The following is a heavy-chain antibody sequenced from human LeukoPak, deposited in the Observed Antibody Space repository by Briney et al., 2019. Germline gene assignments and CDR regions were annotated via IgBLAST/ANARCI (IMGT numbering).Heavy chain of an antibody. V-gene: IGHV5-51*01. D-gene: IGHD5-24*01. CDR3: ARRGPVDMAATDCDY. J-gene: IGHJ4*02. Sequence: GESLKISCQGSGYTFSNYWIGWVRQMPGKGLEWMGIIYPGNSDTRYSPSFQGRVTILADKSISTAYLQWSSLKASDTAIYYCARRGPVDMAATDCDYWGQGTLVTVSP. CDR2: IYPGNSDT. CDR1: GYTFSNYW.